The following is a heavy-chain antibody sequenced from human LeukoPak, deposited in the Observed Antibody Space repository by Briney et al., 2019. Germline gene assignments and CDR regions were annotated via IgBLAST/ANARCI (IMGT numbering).Heavy chain of an antibody. D-gene: IGHD5-12*01. V-gene: IGHV4-34*01. CDR2: INHSGSA. J-gene: IGHJ4*02. CDR1: DASFSGSY. Sequence: SETLSLTCAVYDASFSGSYWNWIRQNPREGLEWLGEINHSGSANYRTSLMSRVTFSIDASKKQFSLNLTSVTVADTAVYYCAGGYSGYDVGYWGQGTRVTVSS. CDR3: AGGYSGYDVGY.